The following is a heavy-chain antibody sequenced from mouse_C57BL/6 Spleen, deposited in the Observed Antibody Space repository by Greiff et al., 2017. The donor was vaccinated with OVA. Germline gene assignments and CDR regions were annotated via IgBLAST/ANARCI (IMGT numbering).Heavy chain of an antibody. V-gene: IGHV5-4*01. J-gene: IGHJ2*01. Sequence: DVHLVESGGGLVKPGGSLKLSCAASGFTFSSYAMSWVRQTPEKRLEWVATISDGGSYTYYPDNVKGRFTISRDNAKNNLYLQMSHLKSEDTAMYYCARDASTPFDYWGQGTTLTVSS. CDR2: ISDGGSYT. CDR1: GFTFSSYA. CDR3: ARDASTPFDY.